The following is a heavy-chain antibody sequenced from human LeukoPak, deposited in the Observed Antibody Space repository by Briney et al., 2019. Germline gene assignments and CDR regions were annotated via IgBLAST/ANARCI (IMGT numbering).Heavy chain of an antibody. D-gene: IGHD3-9*01. CDR1: GGSFSGYY. V-gene: IGHV4-34*01. J-gene: IGHJ4*02. Sequence: MPSETLSLTCAVYGGSFSGYYWSWIRQPPGKGLEWIGEINHSGSTNYNPSLKSRVTISVDTSKNQFSLKLNSVTAADTAVYYCARASYYDILTGLYYFDYWGQGTLVTVSS. CDR2: INHSGST. CDR3: ARASYYDILTGLYYFDY.